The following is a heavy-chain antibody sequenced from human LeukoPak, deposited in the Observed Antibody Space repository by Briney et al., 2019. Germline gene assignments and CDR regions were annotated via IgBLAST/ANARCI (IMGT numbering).Heavy chain of an antibody. CDR3: ARDYCRGGSCYEYFDY. D-gene: IGHD2-15*01. J-gene: IGHJ4*02. Sequence: SETLSLTCTGSGGSISSYYWSWIRQPPGKGLEWIGYIYYSGSTNYNPSLKSRVTISVDTSKNQFSLKLSSVTAADTAVYYCARDYCRGGSCYEYFDYWGQGTLVTVSS. CDR2: IYYSGST. CDR1: GGSISSYY. V-gene: IGHV4-59*12.